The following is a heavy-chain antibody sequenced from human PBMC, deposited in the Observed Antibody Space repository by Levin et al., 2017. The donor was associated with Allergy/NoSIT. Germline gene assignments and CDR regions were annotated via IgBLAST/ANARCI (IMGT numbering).Heavy chain of an antibody. CDR1: GFSFYIYW. Sequence: RASVKVSCAASGFSFYIYWMSWVRQTPGKGLEWVANIAQDGSEKCYADSVKGRFTISRDNTKNSLYLQMNSLRAEDTAVYFCARDATAPRFDYWGQGILVTVSS. CDR3: ARDATAPRFDY. D-gene: IGHD1-1*01. V-gene: IGHV3-7*01. CDR2: IAQDGSEK. J-gene: IGHJ4*02.